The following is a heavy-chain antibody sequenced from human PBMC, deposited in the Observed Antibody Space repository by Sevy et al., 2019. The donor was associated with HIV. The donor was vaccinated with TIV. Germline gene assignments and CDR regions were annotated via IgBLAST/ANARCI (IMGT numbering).Heavy chain of an antibody. V-gene: IGHV1-2*06. CDR2: INPNSGAT. Sequence: ASVKVSCKASGYTFTVYSLHWVRQAPGQGLEWMGRINPNSGATNYAQKFKGRVTMTRDTSISTANMELSRLTSDDTAVYYCARVVAVPAQGHFEYWGQGTLVTVSS. J-gene: IGHJ4*02. D-gene: IGHD2-2*01. CDR3: ARVVAVPAQGHFEY. CDR1: GYTFTVYS.